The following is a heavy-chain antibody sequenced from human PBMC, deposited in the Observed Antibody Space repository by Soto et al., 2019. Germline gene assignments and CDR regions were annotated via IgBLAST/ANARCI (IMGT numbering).Heavy chain of an antibody. V-gene: IGHV4-34*01. CDR2: INHSGST. CDR1: GGSFSGYY. D-gene: IGHD6-13*01. Sequence: SETLSLTCAVYGGSFSGYYCSWIRQPPWKGLEWIGEINHSGSTNYNPSLKSRVTISVDTSKNQFSLKLSSVTAADTAVYYCARGRRGIAEAGLDYCGQGTLVTVSS. J-gene: IGHJ4*02. CDR3: ARGRRGIAEAGLDY.